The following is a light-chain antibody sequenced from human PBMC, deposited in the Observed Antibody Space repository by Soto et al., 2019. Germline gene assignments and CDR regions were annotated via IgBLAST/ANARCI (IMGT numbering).Light chain of an antibody. Sequence: ENVLTQCTSTLSLSPGERATRSCRSSQSVSSSYLAWYQQKPGQAPRLLIYGASSRATGIPDRFSGSGSGTDFTLTISRLEPEDFAVYYCQQYGSSPITFGQGTRLEVK. V-gene: IGKV3-20*01. CDR1: QSVSSSY. CDR2: GAS. CDR3: QQYGSSPIT. J-gene: IGKJ5*01.